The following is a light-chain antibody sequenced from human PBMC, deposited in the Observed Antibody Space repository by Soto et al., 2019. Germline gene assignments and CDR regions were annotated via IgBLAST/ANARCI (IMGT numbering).Light chain of an antibody. CDR3: ISYAGSDNLV. Sequence: QSALTQPPSGSGSPGQSVTISCTGTSSDVGNYNYVSWYQQHPGKAPKLLIYEVTKRPSGVPDRFSGSKSDNTASLTVSGLQAEDEADYYCISYAGSDNLVVGGGTKLTVL. V-gene: IGLV2-8*01. CDR1: SSDVGNYNY. J-gene: IGLJ2*01. CDR2: EVT.